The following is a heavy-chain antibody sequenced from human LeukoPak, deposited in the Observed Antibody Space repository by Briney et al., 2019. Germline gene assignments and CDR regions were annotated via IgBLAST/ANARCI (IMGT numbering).Heavy chain of an antibody. CDR1: GYTFIGYY. D-gene: IGHD6-13*01. J-gene: IGHJ4*02. CDR3: ARASSGQLATLDY. Sequence: ASVKVSCKASGYTFIGYYMHWVRQAPGQGLEWMGWINPNSGGTNYAQKFQGRVTMTRDMSTSTVYMELSSLRSEDTAVYYCARASSGQLATLDYWGQGTLVTVSS. CDR2: INPNSGGT. V-gene: IGHV1-2*02.